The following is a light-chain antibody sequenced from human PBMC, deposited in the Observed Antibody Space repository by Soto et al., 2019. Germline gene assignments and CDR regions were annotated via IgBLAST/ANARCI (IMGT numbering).Light chain of an antibody. CDR2: DAS. J-gene: IGKJ4*01. CDR1: ESVSRY. CDR3: QQRSNWPST. Sequence: EIVLTQSPATLSLSPGNRATLSCRASESVSRYLAWYQQKPGQAPRLLIYDASNRATGIPARFSGSGSGTDFTLTITCLEPEDFAVYFCQQRSNWPSTFGGGTKVEIK. V-gene: IGKV3-11*01.